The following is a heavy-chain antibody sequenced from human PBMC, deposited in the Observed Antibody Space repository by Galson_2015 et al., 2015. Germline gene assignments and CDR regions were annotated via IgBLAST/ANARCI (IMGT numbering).Heavy chain of an antibody. CDR1: GFTFSSYG. Sequence: SLRLSCAASGFTFSSYGMHWVRQAPGKGLEWVAVIWYDGSNKYYADSVKGRFTISRDNSKNTLYLQMNSLRAEDTAVYYCAKTSVPYYDFWRKTYFDYWGQGTLVTVSS. CDR2: IWYDGSNK. D-gene: IGHD3-3*01. V-gene: IGHV3-33*06. CDR3: AKTSVPYYDFWRKTYFDY. J-gene: IGHJ4*02.